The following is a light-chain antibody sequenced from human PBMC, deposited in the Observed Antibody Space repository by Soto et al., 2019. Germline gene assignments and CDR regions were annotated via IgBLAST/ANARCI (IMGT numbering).Light chain of an antibody. Sequence: ETVMTQSPATLSVSPGDRATLSCSASQSVSYNLAWYQQKPGQAPRLLIYDASTRATGIPARFSGSASGTEFTLTISSLLSEDFAVYYCQQYGSSPRTFGQGTKVEIK. CDR2: DAS. J-gene: IGKJ1*01. CDR1: QSVSYN. CDR3: QQYGSSPRT. V-gene: IGKV3D-15*01.